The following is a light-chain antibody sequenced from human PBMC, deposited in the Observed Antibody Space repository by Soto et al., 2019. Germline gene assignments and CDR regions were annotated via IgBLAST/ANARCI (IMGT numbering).Light chain of an antibody. CDR3: PQGKSFHLT. J-gene: IGKJ4*01. Sequence: DIQMTQSPSSVSASVGDRVTITCRASQDINKWLAWYQQKPGLAPNLVIYTASRLHGGGPSRFSGTASGKDFTLTISSLQPEDVATYYCPQGKSFHLTVGGGTKVDIK. CDR2: TAS. CDR1: QDINKW. V-gene: IGKV1-12*01.